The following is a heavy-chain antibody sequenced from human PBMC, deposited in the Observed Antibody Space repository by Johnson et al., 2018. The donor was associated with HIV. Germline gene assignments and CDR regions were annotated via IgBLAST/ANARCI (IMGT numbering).Heavy chain of an antibody. D-gene: IGHD3-22*01. Sequence: QVQVVESGGGVVQPGGSLRLSCAASGFTFSSYGMHWVRQAPGKGLEWVAFIRYDGSTKNYADSLKGLFTISRDKSKNTLYLQMNSLRTEDTALYYCAKDVGNYWPDSFDILGQGTMVTVS. CDR1: GFTFSSYG. V-gene: IGHV3-30*02. CDR2: IRYDGSTK. CDR3: AKDVGNYWPDSFDI. J-gene: IGHJ3*02.